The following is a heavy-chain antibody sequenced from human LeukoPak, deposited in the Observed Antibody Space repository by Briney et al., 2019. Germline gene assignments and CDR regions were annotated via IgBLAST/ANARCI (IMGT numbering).Heavy chain of an antibody. CDR2: ISDSSSII. D-gene: IGHD4-23*01. CDR1: GFTFSTYT. J-gene: IGHJ4*02. CDR3: ATKGNYGGVI. V-gene: IGHV3-48*01. Sequence: GGSLRLSCAASGFTFSTYTMNWVRQAPGKGLEWVSYISDSSSIIYYADSVKGRFTISRDNAKNSLYLQMNSLRGDDTAVYYCATKGNYGGVIWGQGTLVTVSS.